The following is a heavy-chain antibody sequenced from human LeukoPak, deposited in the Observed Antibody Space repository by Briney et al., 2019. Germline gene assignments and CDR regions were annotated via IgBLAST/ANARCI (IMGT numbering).Heavy chain of an antibody. D-gene: IGHD3-9*01. V-gene: IGHV3-49*04. CDR2: IRSKAYGGTT. CDR1: GFTFGDYA. Sequence: GGSPRLSCTASGFTFGDYAMSWVRQAPGKGLEWVGFIRSKAYGGTTEYAASVKGRFTISRDDSKSIAYLQMNSLKTEDTAVYYCTRGITILHYYGMDVWGQGTTVTVSS. CDR3: TRGITILHYYGMDV. J-gene: IGHJ6*02.